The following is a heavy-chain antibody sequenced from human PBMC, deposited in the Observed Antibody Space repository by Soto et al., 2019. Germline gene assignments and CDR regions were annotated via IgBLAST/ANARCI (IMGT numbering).Heavy chain of an antibody. CDR3: ARGGAIFGVAYNQHEY. D-gene: IGHD3-3*01. Sequence: ASVKVSCKASGYTFTGYYMHWVRQAPGQGLEWMGWINPNSGGTNYAQKFQGWVTMTRDTSISTAYMELSRLRSEDTAVYYCARGGAIFGVAYNQHEYWGQGTLVTVSS. J-gene: IGHJ4*02. V-gene: IGHV1-2*04. CDR1: GYTFTGYY. CDR2: INPNSGGT.